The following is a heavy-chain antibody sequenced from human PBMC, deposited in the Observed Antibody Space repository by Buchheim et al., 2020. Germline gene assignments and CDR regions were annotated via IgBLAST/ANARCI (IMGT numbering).Heavy chain of an antibody. CDR3: ARGGGLNWFDP. V-gene: IGHV1-46*01. D-gene: IGHD5-12*01. J-gene: IGHJ5*02. CDR1: GYTFTSYY. CDR2: INPSGGST. Sequence: QVQLVQSGAEVKKPGASVKVSGKASGYTFTSYYIHWVRQAPGQGLEWMGIINPSGGSTRNAQKVQGRVTMTRDTSTSTGYMELSSLRSEDTAVYYCARGGGLNWFDPWGQGTL.